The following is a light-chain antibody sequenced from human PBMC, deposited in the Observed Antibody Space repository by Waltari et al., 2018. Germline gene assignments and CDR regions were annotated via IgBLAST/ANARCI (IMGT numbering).Light chain of an antibody. CDR3: QQYYRAPQT. Sequence: DFVMPQSPDSLAVSLGERATINCQSSRSVLYSSNNKNYLAWYQQKPRQPPKLLIYWASTRESGVPDRFSGSGSATDFTLTISSLQAEDVAVYYCQQYYRAPQTFGQGTKVEIK. CDR2: WAS. J-gene: IGKJ1*01. CDR1: RSVLYSSNNKNY. V-gene: IGKV4-1*01.